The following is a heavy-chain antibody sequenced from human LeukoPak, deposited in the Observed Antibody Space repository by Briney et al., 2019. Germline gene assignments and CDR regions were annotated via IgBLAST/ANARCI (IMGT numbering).Heavy chain of an antibody. Sequence: PGGSLRLSCAASGFTFNNYEFSWVRQAPGKGLGWVSYISTTGSIVYYADSVKGRFTISRHNAKNSLFLQMNSLRAEDTAVYYCAGTDASGYPYYFAYWSQGTLVTVSS. D-gene: IGHD3-22*01. J-gene: IGHJ4*02. CDR2: ISTTGSIV. CDR1: GFTFNNYE. V-gene: IGHV3-48*03. CDR3: AGTDASGYPYYFAY.